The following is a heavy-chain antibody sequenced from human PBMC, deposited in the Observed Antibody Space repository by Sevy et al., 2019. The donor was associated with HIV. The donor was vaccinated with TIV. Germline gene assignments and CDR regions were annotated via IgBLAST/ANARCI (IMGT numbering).Heavy chain of an antibody. V-gene: IGHV4-39*01. Sequence: SETLSLTCTVSGDSIRRSDDYWGWIRQPPEKGLEWIGSVYSSGRSYSNPSFKSRVTMSIDTSRNLFSLRLTSVTAADTALYYCARSPIAASGAKFDTWGPGTLVTVSS. J-gene: IGHJ5*02. CDR1: GDSIRRSDDY. CDR2: VYSSGRS. CDR3: ARSPIAASGAKFDT. D-gene: IGHD3-16*01.